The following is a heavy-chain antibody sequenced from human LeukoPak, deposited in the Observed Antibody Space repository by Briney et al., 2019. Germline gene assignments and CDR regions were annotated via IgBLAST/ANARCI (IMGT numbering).Heavy chain of an antibody. CDR1: GGSTSSYY. D-gene: IGHD2-2*01. V-gene: IGHV4-59*13. CDR2: IYYTGST. CDR3: ARDTGGYCSSTSCYAGRVLDY. J-gene: IGHJ4*02. Sequence: PSETLSLTCTVSGGSTSSYYWSWIRQPPGKGLDWIGYIYYTGSTNYNPSLKSRVTLSVDTSKNQFSLKLSSVTAADTAVYYCARDTGGYCSSTSCYAGRVLDYWGQGTLVTVSS.